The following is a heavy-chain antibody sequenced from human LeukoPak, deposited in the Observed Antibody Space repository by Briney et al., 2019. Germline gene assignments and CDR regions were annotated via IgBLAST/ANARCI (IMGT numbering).Heavy chain of an antibody. CDR2: IIPIFGTA. J-gene: IGHJ6*03. D-gene: IGHD6-19*01. V-gene: IGHV1-69*05. CDR1: GGTFSSYA. Sequence: SVKVSCKASGGTFSSYAISWVRQAPGQGLEWMGRIIPIFGTANYAQKFQGRVTITTDESTSTAYMELSSLRSEDTAVYYCARSSGWYPAYYYYMDVWGKGTTVTVSS. CDR3: ARSSGWYPAYYYYMDV.